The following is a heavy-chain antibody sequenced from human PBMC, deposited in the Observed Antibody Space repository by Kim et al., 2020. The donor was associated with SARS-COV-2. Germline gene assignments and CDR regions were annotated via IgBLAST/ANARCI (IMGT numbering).Heavy chain of an antibody. Sequence: ASVKVSCKASGYTFTSYAMHWVRQAPGHRLEWMGWINAGNGNTKYSQKFQGRVTITRDTSASTAYMELSSLRSEDTAVYYCARSKRITIFGVAIPTPNWFDPWGQGTLVTVSS. CDR3: ARSKRITIFGVAIPTPNWFDP. D-gene: IGHD3-3*01. CDR2: INAGNGNT. J-gene: IGHJ5*02. CDR1: GYTFTSYA. V-gene: IGHV1-3*01.